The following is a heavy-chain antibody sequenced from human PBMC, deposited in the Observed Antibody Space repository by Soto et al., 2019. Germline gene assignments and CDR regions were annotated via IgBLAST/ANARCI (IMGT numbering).Heavy chain of an antibody. Sequence: PGGSLRLSCAASGFTFRVYGMHWVRQAPGKGLEWVADISYDGNKKYYTDSVKGRFTISRDNSKNTLYLQMNSLRTEDTALYYCAQEAPGGSHCFDTWGQGTLVTVSS. CDR3: AQEAPGGSHCFDT. CDR2: ISYDGNKK. V-gene: IGHV3-30*18. CDR1: GFTFRVYG. D-gene: IGHD5-12*01. J-gene: IGHJ4*02.